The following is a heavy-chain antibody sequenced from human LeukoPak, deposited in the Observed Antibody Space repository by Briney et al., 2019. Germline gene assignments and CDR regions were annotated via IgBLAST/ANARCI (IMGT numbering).Heavy chain of an antibody. D-gene: IGHD6-19*01. CDR2: ISSSSSYI. Sequence: GGSLRLSCAASGFTFSSYSMNWVRQAPGKGLEWVSSISSSSSYIYYADSVKGRFTISRDNAKNSLYLQVNSLRAEDTAVYYCARVGAVAGAFDVWGQGTMVTVSS. CDR3: ARVGAVAGAFDV. CDR1: GFTFSSYS. V-gene: IGHV3-21*01. J-gene: IGHJ3*01.